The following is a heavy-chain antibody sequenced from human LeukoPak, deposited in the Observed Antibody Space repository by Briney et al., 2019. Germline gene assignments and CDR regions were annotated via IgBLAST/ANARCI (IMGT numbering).Heavy chain of an antibody. CDR1: GFTFSSYA. Sequence: GGSLRLSCSASGFTFSSYAMRWVRQAPGKGLEYISAISSDGDSTYLTDSVKGRFTISRDNSKNTLYLQMSSLRAEDTAMYYCVKDRVTWGTDFLDYWGQGTLVTVSS. V-gene: IGHV3-64D*06. D-gene: IGHD3-16*01. J-gene: IGHJ4*02. CDR3: VKDRVTWGTDFLDY. CDR2: ISSDGDST.